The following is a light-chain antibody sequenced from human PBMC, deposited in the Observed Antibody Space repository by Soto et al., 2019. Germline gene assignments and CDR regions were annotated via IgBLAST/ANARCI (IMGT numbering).Light chain of an antibody. J-gene: IGLJ1*01. CDR1: SSDVGGYNY. CDR2: DIS. Sequence: QSALTQPASVSGSPGQSITISCTGTSSDVGGYNYVSWYQQHPGKVPKLMLYDISDRPSGVSDRFSGSKSGNTASLTISGLQAEDEADYYCSSYTSTSTYVFGTGTKLTVL. CDR3: SSYTSTSTYV. V-gene: IGLV2-14*01.